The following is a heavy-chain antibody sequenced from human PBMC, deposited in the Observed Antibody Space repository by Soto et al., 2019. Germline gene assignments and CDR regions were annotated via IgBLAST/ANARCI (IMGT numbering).Heavy chain of an antibody. D-gene: IGHD2-21*01. CDR2: IGTSGTPT. J-gene: IGHJ6*02. CDR1: GFTFRNYA. Sequence: GGSLRLSCIASGFTFRNYAMAWVRQAPGEDLEWVSAIGTSGTPTLYADSVKSRFSISRDDSRNTVSLQMNSLGVEDTATYYCSRILWSSRRDALDIWGQGTTVTVSS. V-gene: IGHV3-23*01. CDR3: SRILWSSRRDALDI.